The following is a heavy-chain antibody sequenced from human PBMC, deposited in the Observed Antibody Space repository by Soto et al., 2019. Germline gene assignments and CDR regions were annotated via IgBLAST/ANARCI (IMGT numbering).Heavy chain of an antibody. D-gene: IGHD2-2*01. CDR3: ARGDCISTSCYAVDYYYYGMDV. CDR2: IIPIFGTA. V-gene: IGHV1-69*13. J-gene: IGHJ6*02. CDR1: GGTFSSYA. Sequence: SVKVSCKASGGTFSSYAISWVRQAPGQGLEWMGGIIPIFGTANYAQKFQGRVTITADESTSTAYMELSSLRSEDAAVYYCARGDCISTSCYAVDYYYYGMDVWGQGTTVTVSS.